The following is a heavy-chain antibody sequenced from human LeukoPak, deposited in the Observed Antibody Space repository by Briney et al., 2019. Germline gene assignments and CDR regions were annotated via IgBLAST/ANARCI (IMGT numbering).Heavy chain of an antibody. D-gene: IGHD6-6*01. CDR1: GGSISSYY. CDR2: IYTSGST. Sequence: SETLSLTCTGSGGSISSYYWSWIRQPPGKGLEWIGYIYTSGSTNYNPSLKSRVTISVDTSKNQFSLKLSSVTAADTAVYYCARLGSRSSGWFDPWGQGTLVTVSS. V-gene: IGHV4-4*09. J-gene: IGHJ5*02. CDR3: ARLGSRSSGWFDP.